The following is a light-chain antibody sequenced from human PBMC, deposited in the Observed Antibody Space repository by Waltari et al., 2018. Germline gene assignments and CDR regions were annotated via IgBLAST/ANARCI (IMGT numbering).Light chain of an antibody. Sequence: QSALTQPASVSGSPGQSITTSCPGTSSDIGGYNYVSWYQQHTGKAPKVIIYDVSTRPSGVSNRFSGSKSANTASLTISGLQAEDEADYYCSSYTTSRVLFGGGTKLTVL. CDR3: SSYTTSRVL. CDR1: SSDIGGYNY. CDR2: DVS. V-gene: IGLV2-14*03. J-gene: IGLJ2*01.